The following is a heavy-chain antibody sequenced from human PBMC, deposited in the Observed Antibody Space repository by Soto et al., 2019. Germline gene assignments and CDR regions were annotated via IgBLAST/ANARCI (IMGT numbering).Heavy chain of an antibody. D-gene: IGHD3-3*01. J-gene: IGHJ4*02. Sequence: PGGSLRLSCVFSGFTFNTYWMAWVRQAPGRGLEWVADIKQGGNEKNYVDSVKGRFTISRDNAKNSLYLQMNSLRAEDTAVYYCARGLNYDFWSGPDYWGQGTLVTVSS. CDR1: GFTFNTYW. CDR3: ARGLNYDFWSGPDY. CDR2: IKQGGNEK. V-gene: IGHV3-7*01.